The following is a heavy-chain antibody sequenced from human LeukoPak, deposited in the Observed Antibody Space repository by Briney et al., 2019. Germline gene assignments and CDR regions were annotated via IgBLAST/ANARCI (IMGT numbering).Heavy chain of an antibody. CDR1: GFTFSSYG. Sequence: GGSLRLSCAASGFTFSSYGMHWVRQAPGKGLEWVAFIRYDGSNKYYADSVKGRFTISRDNSKNTLYLQMNSLRAEDTAVYYCAKPGPLDRYAFDIWGQGTMVTVSS. J-gene: IGHJ3*02. D-gene: IGHD3-22*01. V-gene: IGHV3-30*02. CDR3: AKPGPLDRYAFDI. CDR2: IRYDGSNK.